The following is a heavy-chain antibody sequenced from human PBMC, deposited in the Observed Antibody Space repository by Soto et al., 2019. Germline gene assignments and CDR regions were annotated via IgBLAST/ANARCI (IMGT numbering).Heavy chain of an antibody. V-gene: IGHV1-69*13. CDR3: ARGWFGELWGFDY. D-gene: IGHD3-10*01. CDR2: IIPVSGTT. CDR1: VGSFSYYF. Sequence: SVKVSCETSVGSFSYYFITGVRQAPGQGLEWMGGIIPVSGTTDYAQKFLGRVSFTADLSTSAVYMELTSLRSEDTAMYYCARGWFGELWGFDYWGQGAPVTVS. J-gene: IGHJ4*02.